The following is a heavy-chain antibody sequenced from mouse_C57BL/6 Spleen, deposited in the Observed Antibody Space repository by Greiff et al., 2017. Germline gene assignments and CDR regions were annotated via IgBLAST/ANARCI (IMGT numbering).Heavy chain of an antibody. CDR2: FYPGSGSI. CDR1: GYTFTEYS. D-gene: IGHD2-3*01. CDR3: SGHEDPDCYYPEYYAMDY. J-gene: IGHJ4*01. Sequence: QVQLQQSGAELVKPGASVKLSCKASGYTFTEYSIPWVKQRSGQGLEWIGWFYPGSGSIKYNEKFKDKATLTADKSSSTVYMELSRLTSEDSAVYLCSGHEDPDCYYPEYYAMDYRGQGTSVTVSA. V-gene: IGHV1-62-2*01.